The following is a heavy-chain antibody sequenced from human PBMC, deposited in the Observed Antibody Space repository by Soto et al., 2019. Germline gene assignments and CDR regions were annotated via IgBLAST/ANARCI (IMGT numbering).Heavy chain of an antibody. CDR2: ISAYNGNT. CDR1: GYTFTSYG. V-gene: IGHV1-18*04. Sequence: ASVKVSCKASGYTFTSYGISWVRQAPGQGLEWMGWISAYNGNTNYAQKLQGRVTMTTDTSTSTAYMELRSLRSDDTAVYYCARVGYSYGYIYYGMDVWGQGTLVTVSS. D-gene: IGHD5-18*01. CDR3: ARVGYSYGYIYYGMDV. J-gene: IGHJ6*02.